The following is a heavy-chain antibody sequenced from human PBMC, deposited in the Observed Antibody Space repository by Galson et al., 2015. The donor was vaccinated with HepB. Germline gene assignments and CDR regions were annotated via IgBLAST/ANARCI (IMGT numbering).Heavy chain of an antibody. J-gene: IGHJ3*02. CDR1: GFTFSSYG. CDR3: AKPVSGGLHGSYYFAFDI. D-gene: IGHD1-26*01. V-gene: IGHV3-30*18. CDR2: ISYDGSNK. Sequence: SLRLSCAASGFTFSSYGMHWVRQAPGKGLEWVAVISYDGSNKYYAGSVKGRFTISRDNSKNTLYLQMNSLRAEDTAVYYCAKPVSGGLHGSYYFAFDIWGQGTMVTVSS.